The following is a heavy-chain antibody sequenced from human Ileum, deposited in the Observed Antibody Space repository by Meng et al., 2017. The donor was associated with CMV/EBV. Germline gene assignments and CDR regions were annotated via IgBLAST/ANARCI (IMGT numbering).Heavy chain of an antibody. Sequence: ASAFTCRSYGMNWVRQAPGKGLGWVAVIWYDGSNKYYADSVKGRFTISRDNSKNTLYLQMSSLRGDDTALYYCARSGDSSGRGWFDPCGQGTLVTVSS. CDR3: ARSGDSSGRGWFDP. CDR1: AFTCRSYG. D-gene: IGHD6-19*01. CDR2: IWYDGSNK. J-gene: IGHJ5*02. V-gene: IGHV3-33*01.